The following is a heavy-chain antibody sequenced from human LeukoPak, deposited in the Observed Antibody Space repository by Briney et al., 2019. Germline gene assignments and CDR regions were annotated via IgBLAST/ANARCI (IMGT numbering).Heavy chain of an antibody. CDR2: IYYSGST. CDR3: ARVPVAGTYYFDY. Sequence: SETLSLTCTVSGGSISSYYWSWIRQPPGKGLEWIGHIYYSGSTNYNPSLKSRVTISVDTSKNHFSLKLSSVTAADTAVYSCARVPVAGTYYFDYWGQGSLVTASS. D-gene: IGHD6-19*01. CDR1: GGSISSYY. V-gene: IGHV4-59*01. J-gene: IGHJ4*02.